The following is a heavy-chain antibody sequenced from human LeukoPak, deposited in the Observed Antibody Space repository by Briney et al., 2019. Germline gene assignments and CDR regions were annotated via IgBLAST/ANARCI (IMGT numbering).Heavy chain of an antibody. CDR2: SNPNSGGT. V-gene: IGHV1-2*02. Sequence: ASVKVSCKASGYTFTGYYMHWVRQAPGQGLEWMGGSNPNSGGTNYAQKFQGRVTMTRDTSISTAYMELSRMRSDDTAVYYCARDSPSIVGANSWGQGTLVTVSS. J-gene: IGHJ4*02. CDR1: GYTFTGYY. CDR3: ARDSPSIVGANS. D-gene: IGHD1-26*01.